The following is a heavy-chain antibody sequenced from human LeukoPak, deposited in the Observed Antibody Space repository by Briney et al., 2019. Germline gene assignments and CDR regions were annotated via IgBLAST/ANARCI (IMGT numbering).Heavy chain of an antibody. D-gene: IGHD4-17*01. CDR2: ISAYNGNT. Sequence: VAPVKVSCKASGYTFTSYGISWVRQAPGQGLEWMGWISAYNGNTNYAQKLQGRVTMTTDTSTSTAYMELRSLRSDDTAVYYCASSLLNYGDYYYYYYGMDVWGQGTTVTVSS. CDR1: GYTFTSYG. CDR3: ASSLLNYGDYYYYYYGMDV. J-gene: IGHJ6*02. V-gene: IGHV1-18*01.